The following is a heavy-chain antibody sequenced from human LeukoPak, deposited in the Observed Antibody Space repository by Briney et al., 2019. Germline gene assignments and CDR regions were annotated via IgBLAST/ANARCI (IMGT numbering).Heavy chain of an antibody. D-gene: IGHD5-12*01. CDR2: IYHSGST. CDR3: ARDVGSGKVATIWDDY. V-gene: IGHV4-4*02. Sequence: PSETLSLTCAVPGGSISSSNWWSWVRQPPGKGLEWIGEIYHSGSTNYNPSLKSRVTISVDKSKNQFSLKLSSVTAADTAVYYCARDVGSGKVATIWDDYWGQGTLVTVSS. J-gene: IGHJ4*02. CDR1: GGSISSSNW.